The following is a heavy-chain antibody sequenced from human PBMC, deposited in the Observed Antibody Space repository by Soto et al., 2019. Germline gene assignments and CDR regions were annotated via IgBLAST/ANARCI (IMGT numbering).Heavy chain of an antibody. J-gene: IGHJ4*02. CDR3: ARVGQTYYYDSSGYYGFDY. CDR2: INPNSGGT. D-gene: IGHD3-22*01. CDR1: GYTFTGYY. Sequence: ASVKVSCKASGYTFTGYYMYWVRQAPGQGLEWMGWINPNSGGTNYAQKFQGRVTMTRDTSISTAYMELSRLRSDDTAVYYCARVGQTYYYDSSGYYGFDYWGQGTLVTVSS. V-gene: IGHV1-2*02.